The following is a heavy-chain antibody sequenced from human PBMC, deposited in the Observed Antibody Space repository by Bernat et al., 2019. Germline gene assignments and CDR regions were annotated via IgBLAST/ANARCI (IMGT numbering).Heavy chain of an antibody. D-gene: IGHD2-2*01. CDR2: TYYRSKWYN. Sequence: QVQLQQSGPGLVKPSQTLSLTCAISGDSVASSSAAWNWIRQSPSRGLEWLGRTYYRSKWYNDYAVSVKSRITINPDTYKNQFSLQLNSVTPEDTAVYYCARTDSSTGRNWFDPWGQGTLVTVSS. J-gene: IGHJ5*02. CDR1: GDSVASSSAA. V-gene: IGHV6-1*01. CDR3: ARTDSSTGRNWFDP.